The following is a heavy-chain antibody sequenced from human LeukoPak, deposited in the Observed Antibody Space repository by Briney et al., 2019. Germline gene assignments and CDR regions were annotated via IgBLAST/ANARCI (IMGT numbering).Heavy chain of an antibody. CDR2: INPNSGGT. V-gene: IGHV1-2*02. CDR3: ASTTTYSSGWYHYYFDY. CDR1: GYTFTGYY. J-gene: IGHJ4*02. D-gene: IGHD6-19*01. Sequence: ASVKVSCKASGYTFTGYYMHWVRQAPGQGLEWMGWINPNSGGTNYAQKFQGRVTMTRDTSISTAYMELSRLRSDDTAVYYCASTTTYSSGWYHYYFDYWGQGTLVTVSS.